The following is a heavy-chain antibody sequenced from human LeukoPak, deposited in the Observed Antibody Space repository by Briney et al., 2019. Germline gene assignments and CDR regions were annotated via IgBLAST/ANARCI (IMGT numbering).Heavy chain of an antibody. Sequence: GGSLRLSCAASGFTFSSYAMHWVRQAPGKGLEWVAVISYDGSNKYYADPVKGRFTISRDNSKNTLYLQMNSLRAEDTAVYYCARVDYWGQGTLVTVSS. CDR1: GFTFSSYA. V-gene: IGHV3-30*04. J-gene: IGHJ4*02. CDR2: ISYDGSNK. CDR3: ARVDY.